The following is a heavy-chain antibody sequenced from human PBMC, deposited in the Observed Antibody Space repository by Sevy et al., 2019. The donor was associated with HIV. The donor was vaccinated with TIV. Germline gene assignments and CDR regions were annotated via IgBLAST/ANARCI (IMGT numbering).Heavy chain of an antibody. CDR2: IVTYNRNI. V-gene: IGHV1-18*01. CDR3: ARISTLRGKCYWFDP. D-gene: IGHD3-10*01. J-gene: IGHJ5*02. Sequence: ASVKVSCKASGYTFSSYGISWVRQVPGQGLEWMGWIVTYNRNIKYSQKVQDRVTMTTDTSTSTAYMELRSLTSDDTAVYFCARISTLRGKCYWFDPWGQGTLVTVSS. CDR1: GYTFSSYG.